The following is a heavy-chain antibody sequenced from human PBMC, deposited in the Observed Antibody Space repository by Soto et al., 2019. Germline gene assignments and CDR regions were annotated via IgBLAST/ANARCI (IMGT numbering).Heavy chain of an antibody. J-gene: IGHJ6*02. D-gene: IGHD2-2*01. CDR2: INHSGST. V-gene: IGHV4-4*01. Sequence: PSETLSLTCAVSGGSISSSNWWSWVRQPPGKGLEWIGEINHSGSTNYNPSLKSRVTISVDTSKNQFSLKLSSVTAADTAVYCCARGPYCSSTSCRPPYYYYYYGMDVWGQGTTVTVSS. CDR1: GGSISSSNW. CDR3: ARGPYCSSTSCRPPYYYYYYGMDV.